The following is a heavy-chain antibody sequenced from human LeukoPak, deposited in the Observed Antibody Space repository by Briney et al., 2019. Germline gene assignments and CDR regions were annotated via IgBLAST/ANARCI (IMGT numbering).Heavy chain of an antibody. CDR1: GFTFSDYY. CDR2: ISSSGSTI. Sequence: PGGSLRLSCAASGFTFSDYYMSWIRQAPGKGLEWVSYISSSGSTIYYADSVKGRFTISRDNAKNSLYLQMNSLRAEDTALYYCARELASITMVRGVIDYYYYMDVWGKGTTVTVSS. CDR3: ARELASITMVRGVIDYYYYMDV. V-gene: IGHV3-11*01. D-gene: IGHD3-10*01. J-gene: IGHJ6*03.